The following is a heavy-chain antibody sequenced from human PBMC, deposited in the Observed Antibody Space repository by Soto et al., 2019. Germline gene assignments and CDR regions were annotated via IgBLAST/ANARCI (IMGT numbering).Heavy chain of an antibody. Sequence: PGGSLRLSCEASGFTFSRVSMNLVRQVPGKGLECVSSISSGSSDTWYADSVKGRFIISRDNAQNSLFLQMNTLRPEDTAMYYCARVAYWGPRTQVTVSS. CDR2: ISSGSSDT. J-gene: IGHJ4*02. V-gene: IGHV3-21*01. CDR3: ARVAY. CDR1: GFTFSRVS.